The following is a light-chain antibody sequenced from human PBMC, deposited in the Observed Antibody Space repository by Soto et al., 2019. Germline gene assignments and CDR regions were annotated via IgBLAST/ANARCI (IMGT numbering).Light chain of an antibody. J-gene: IGKJ1*01. CDR1: QSVSSN. Sequence: EIVMTQSPATLSVSPGERATLFCRASQSVSSNLAWYQQKPGQAPRLLMYGASTRATGIPARFSGSGSGTEFTLIITSLQSEDFAVYYCQQYNKWPPWTFGQGTKVEIK. V-gene: IGKV3-15*01. CDR3: QQYNKWPPWT. CDR2: GAS.